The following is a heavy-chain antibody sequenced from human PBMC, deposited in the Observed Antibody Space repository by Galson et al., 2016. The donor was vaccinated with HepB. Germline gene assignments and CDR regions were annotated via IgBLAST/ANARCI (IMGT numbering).Heavy chain of an antibody. Sequence: SLRLSCAASGFTFGSYWMHWVRQAPGKGLEWVSRTNNDGTSTTYADSVKGRFTISRDNTKNTLYPHMDTLRPEDTALYYCARDPGSFFDYWGQGSLVTVSS. J-gene: IGHJ4*02. V-gene: IGHV3-74*01. CDR3: ARDPGSFFDY. D-gene: IGHD1-26*01. CDR1: GFTFGSYW. CDR2: TNNDGTST.